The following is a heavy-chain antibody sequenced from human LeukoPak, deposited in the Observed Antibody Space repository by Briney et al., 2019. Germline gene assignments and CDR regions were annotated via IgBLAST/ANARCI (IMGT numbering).Heavy chain of an antibody. J-gene: IGHJ4*02. CDR2: ISSSSSYI. Sequence: GGSLRLSCAASGFTFSSYSMNWVRQAPGKRLEWVSSISSSSSYIYYADSVKGRFTISRDNAKNSLYLQMNSLRAEDTAVYYCARDGRATVTFDYWGQGTLVTVSS. CDR1: GFTFSSYS. V-gene: IGHV3-21*01. CDR3: ARDGRATVTFDY. D-gene: IGHD4-17*01.